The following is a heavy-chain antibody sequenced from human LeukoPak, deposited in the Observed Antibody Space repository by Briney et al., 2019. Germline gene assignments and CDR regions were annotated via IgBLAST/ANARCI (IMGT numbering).Heavy chain of an antibody. CDR3: ARDRRPMIVVVITTLDY. Sequence: SETLSLTCAVYGGSFSGYYWSWIRQPPGKGLEWIGEINQSGSTNYNPSLKSRVTISVDTSKNQFSLKLSSVTAADTAVYYCARDRRPMIVVVITTLDYWGQGTLVTVSS. V-gene: IGHV4-34*01. CDR2: INQSGST. CDR1: GGSFSGYY. J-gene: IGHJ4*02. D-gene: IGHD3-22*01.